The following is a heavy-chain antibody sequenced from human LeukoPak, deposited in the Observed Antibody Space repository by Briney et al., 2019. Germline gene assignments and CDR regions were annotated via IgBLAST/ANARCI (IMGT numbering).Heavy chain of an antibody. CDR2: ISYDGSNK. CDR1: GFTFSSYG. Sequence: PGGSLRLSCAASGFTFSSYGMHWVRQAPGKGLEWVAVISYDGSNKYYADPVKGRFTISRDNSKNALYLQMNSLRAEDTAVYYCAKLGGHYYYYYGMDVWGQGTTVTVSS. V-gene: IGHV3-30*18. CDR3: AKLGGHYYYYYGMDV. J-gene: IGHJ6*02.